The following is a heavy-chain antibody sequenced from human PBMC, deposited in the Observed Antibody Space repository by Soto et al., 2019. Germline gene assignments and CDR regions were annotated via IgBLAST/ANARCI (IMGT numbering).Heavy chain of an antibody. CDR1: GGSFSDYY. CDR2: INHSGTT. Sequence: QVQLRQWGAGLLKPSETLSLTCAVFGGSFSDYYWTWIRQPPGKGLEWIGEINHSGTTSYNPSLKSSLTISVDTSNNQFSLKLSSVTAADTAVYYCARTPIYHFFAGYYSVDYWGQGTLVTVSS. J-gene: IGHJ4*02. CDR3: ARTPIYHFFAGYYSVDY. D-gene: IGHD3-9*01. V-gene: IGHV4-34*01.